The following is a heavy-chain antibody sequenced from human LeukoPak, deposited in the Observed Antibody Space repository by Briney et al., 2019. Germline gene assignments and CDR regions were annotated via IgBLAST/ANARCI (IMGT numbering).Heavy chain of an antibody. CDR3: ARNFGGGDSSGPYY. CDR1: GFTFSDYF. V-gene: IGHV3-11*01. CDR2: ISSSGSTI. D-gene: IGHD3-22*01. J-gene: IGHJ4*02. Sequence: GGSLRLSCAASGFTFSDYFMTWIRQAPGKGLEWVSYISSSGSTIYYADSVKGRFTISRDNAKNSLYLQVNSLRAEDTALYYCARNFGGGDSSGPYYWGQGTLVTVSS.